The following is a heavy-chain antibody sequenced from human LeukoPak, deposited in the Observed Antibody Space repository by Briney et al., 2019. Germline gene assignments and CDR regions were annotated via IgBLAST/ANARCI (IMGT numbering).Heavy chain of an antibody. Sequence: GGSLRLSCAASGFTFSSYAMTWVRQAPGKGPEWVSGIKGSGGDTYYADSVKGRFTISRDNAKNSLYLQMNSLRAEDTAVYYCARDGYSGYDLDYGMDVWGQGTTVTVSS. CDR2: IKGSGGDT. CDR1: GFTFSSYA. CDR3: ARDGYSGYDLDYGMDV. J-gene: IGHJ6*02. D-gene: IGHD5-12*01. V-gene: IGHV3-23*01.